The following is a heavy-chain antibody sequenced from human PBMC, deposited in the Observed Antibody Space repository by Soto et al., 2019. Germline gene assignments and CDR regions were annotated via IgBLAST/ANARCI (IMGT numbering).Heavy chain of an antibody. D-gene: IGHD2-15*01. V-gene: IGHV1-18*01. CDR3: AVCSGGSCYFNWFDP. Sequence: ASVKVSCKASGYTFTSYGMSWVRQAPGQGLEWMGWISAYNGNTNYAQKLQGRVTMTTDTSTSTAYMELRSLRSDDTAVYYCAVCSGGSCYFNWFDPWGQGTLVSVSS. CDR2: ISAYNGNT. J-gene: IGHJ5*02. CDR1: GYTFTSYG.